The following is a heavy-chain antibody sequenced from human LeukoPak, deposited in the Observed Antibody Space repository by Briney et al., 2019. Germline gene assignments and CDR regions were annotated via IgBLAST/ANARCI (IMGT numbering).Heavy chain of an antibody. V-gene: IGHV3-53*01. J-gene: IGHJ4*02. D-gene: IGHD1-26*01. CDR2: IYSGGTT. Sequence: SGGSLRLSCAASGLTVSTNYMSWVRQAPGKGLEWVSIIYSGGTTYYADSVKGRFTISRNDSKNTLYLQMNSLRAEDTAVYYCAREDSGNYYVLDYWGQGTLVTVSS. CDR1: GLTVSTNY. CDR3: AREDSGNYYVLDY.